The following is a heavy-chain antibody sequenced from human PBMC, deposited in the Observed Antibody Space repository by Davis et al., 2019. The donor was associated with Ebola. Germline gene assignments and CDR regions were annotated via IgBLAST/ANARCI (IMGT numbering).Heavy chain of an antibody. CDR3: VRHPVGLSDAFDL. CDR1: GGSISSSNW. D-gene: IGHD1-26*01. Sequence: SETLSLTCAVSGGSISSSNWWSWVRQPPGKGLEWIGEIYHSGSTNYNPSLKSRVTISVDKSKNQFSLRLNSVTVADTAVYYCVRHPVGLSDAFDLWGQGRLVAVSS. V-gene: IGHV4-4*02. CDR2: IYHSGST. J-gene: IGHJ3*01.